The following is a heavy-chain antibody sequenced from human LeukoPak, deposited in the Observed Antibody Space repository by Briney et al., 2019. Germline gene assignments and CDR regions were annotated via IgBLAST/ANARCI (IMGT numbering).Heavy chain of an antibody. CDR1: GGSVNSGSFY. V-gene: IGHV4-61*01. CDR3: ARARYCSGGSCYFDY. D-gene: IGHD2-15*01. CDR2: IYYSGST. Sequence: SETLSLTCTVSGGSVNSGSFYWSWIRQAPGKGLEYIGYIYYSGSTNYNPSLKSRVTISVDTSKNQFSLKLSSVTAADTAVYYCARARYCSGGSCYFDYWGQGTLVTVSS. J-gene: IGHJ4*02.